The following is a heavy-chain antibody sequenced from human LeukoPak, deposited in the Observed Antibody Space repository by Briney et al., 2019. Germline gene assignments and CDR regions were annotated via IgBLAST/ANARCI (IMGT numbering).Heavy chain of an antibody. D-gene: IGHD5-18*01. Sequence: GGSLRLSCAASGFTFSSYGMHWVRQAPGKGLEGVAVISYDGSNKYYADSVKGRFTISRDNSKNTLYLQMNSLRAEDTAVYYCAKERDSYGHPIFDYWGQGTLVTVSS. CDR3: AKERDSYGHPIFDY. V-gene: IGHV3-30*18. CDR2: ISYDGSNK. J-gene: IGHJ4*02. CDR1: GFTFSSYG.